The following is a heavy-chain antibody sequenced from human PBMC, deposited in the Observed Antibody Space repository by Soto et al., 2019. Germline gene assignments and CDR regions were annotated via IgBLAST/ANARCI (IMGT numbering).Heavy chain of an antibody. V-gene: IGHV4-4*02. CDR3: ARRSGYYAD. J-gene: IGHJ4*02. CDR2: ISHSGST. CDR1: GGSISSGSW. D-gene: IGHD3-16*01. Sequence: QVQLQESGPGLVRPSGALSLTCAVSGGSISSGSWWTWVRQPPGKGLEWIGEISHSGSTNYNSSLKSRVTITVDKSKNQSSLNLSSVTAADTAVYYCARRSGYYADWGQGTLVTVSS.